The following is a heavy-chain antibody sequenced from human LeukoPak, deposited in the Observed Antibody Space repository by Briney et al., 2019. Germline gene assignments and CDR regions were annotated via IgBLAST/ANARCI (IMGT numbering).Heavy chain of an antibody. J-gene: IGHJ4*02. V-gene: IGHV4-39*01. Sequence: SETLSLTCTVSGGSISSSSYSWGWIRQPPGKGLEWIGSIYYSGSTYYNPSLKSRVTISVDTSKNQFSLKLSSVTAADTAVYYCARHIVHSSGWYGFGLYYFDYWGQGTLVTVSS. CDR3: ARHIVHSSGWYGFGLYYFDY. D-gene: IGHD6-13*01. CDR2: IYYSGST. CDR1: GGSISSSSYS.